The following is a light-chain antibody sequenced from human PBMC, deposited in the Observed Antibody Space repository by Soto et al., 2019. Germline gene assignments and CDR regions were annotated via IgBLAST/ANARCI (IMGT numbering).Light chain of an antibody. CDR1: SSDIGAYNF. V-gene: IGLV2-14*03. CDR2: DVN. Sequence: QSALTQPASVSGSPGQSITISCTGTSSDIGAYNFVSWYQQHPGKAPKLMLYDVNIRPSGVSNRFSGSKSGNTASLTISGLQAKDEADYYCTSWTTSTTMIFGGGTKVTV. CDR3: TSWTTSTTMI. J-gene: IGLJ2*01.